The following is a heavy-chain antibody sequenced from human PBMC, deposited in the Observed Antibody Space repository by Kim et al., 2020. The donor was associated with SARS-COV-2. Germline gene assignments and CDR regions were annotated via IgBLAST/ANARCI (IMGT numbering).Heavy chain of an antibody. Sequence: GGSLRLSCAASGFTVSSNYMSWVRQAPGKGLEWVSVIYSGGSTYYADSVKGRFTISRHNSKNTLYLQMNSLRAEDTAVYYCARALYGDYSPDFGYYYYGMDVWGQGTTVTVSS. J-gene: IGHJ6*02. CDR2: IYSGGST. CDR1: GFTVSSNY. CDR3: ARALYGDYSPDFGYYYYGMDV. V-gene: IGHV3-53*04. D-gene: IGHD4-17*01.